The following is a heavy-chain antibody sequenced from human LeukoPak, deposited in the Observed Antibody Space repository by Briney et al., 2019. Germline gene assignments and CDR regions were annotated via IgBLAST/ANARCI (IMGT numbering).Heavy chain of an antibody. V-gene: IGHV4-34*01. CDR3: AREHSNYGKRTDY. CDR2: INHSGST. CDR1: GGSFSGYY. D-gene: IGHD4-11*01. J-gene: IGHJ4*02. Sequence: SETLSLTCAVYGGSFSGYYWSWIRQPPGKGLEWIGEINHSGSTYYNPSLKSRVTISVDTSKNQFSLKLSSVTAADTAVYYCAREHSNYGKRTDYWGQGTLVTVSS.